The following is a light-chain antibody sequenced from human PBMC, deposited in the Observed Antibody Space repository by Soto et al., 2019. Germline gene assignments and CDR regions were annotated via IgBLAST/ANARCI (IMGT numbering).Light chain of an antibody. CDR3: CSYSTDTTLYV. CDR1: NSDVGDYNL. CDR2: DVS. V-gene: IGLV2-14*01. Sequence: QSALTQPASVSGSPGQSITISCSGTNSDVGDYNLVSWYQQRPGEAPKLVIFDVSNRPSGVSDRFSGSKSGNTASLTISGLQAEDEGDYFCCSYSTDTTLYVFGSGTKLTV. J-gene: IGLJ1*01.